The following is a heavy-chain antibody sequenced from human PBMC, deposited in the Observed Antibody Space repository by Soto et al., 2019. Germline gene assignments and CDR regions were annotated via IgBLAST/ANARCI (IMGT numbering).Heavy chain of an antibody. CDR3: ARDRGGEIWPEYFFDC. V-gene: IGHV1-8*01. CDR1: GYTFTSYD. CDR2: MNPNSGNT. D-gene: IGHD3-10*01. Sequence: QVQLVQSGAEVKKPGASVKVSCKASGYTFTSYDINWVRQATGQGLEWMGWMNPNSGNTGYAQKFQGRVTMTRNTSISTAYMELSSLRSEDTAVYYCARDRGGEIWPEYFFDCWGQGTLVTVSS. J-gene: IGHJ4*02.